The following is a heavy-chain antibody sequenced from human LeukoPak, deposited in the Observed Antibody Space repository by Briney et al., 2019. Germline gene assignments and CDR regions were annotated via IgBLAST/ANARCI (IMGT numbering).Heavy chain of an antibody. CDR3: ARAMSIAARLQTIFDY. V-gene: IGHV1-46*01. D-gene: IGHD6-6*01. J-gene: IGHJ4*02. CDR2: ISPSGGST. Sequence: ASVKVSCKAFGYTFTSNYMHWVRQAPGQGPEWMGVISPSGGSTTYAQKFQGRVTLTRDMSTSTDYLELSSLRSEGTAVYYCARAMSIAARLQTIFDYWGQGTLVTVSS. CDR1: GYTFTSNY.